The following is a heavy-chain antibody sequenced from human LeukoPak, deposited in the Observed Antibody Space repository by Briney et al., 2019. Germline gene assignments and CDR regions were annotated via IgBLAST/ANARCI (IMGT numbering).Heavy chain of an antibody. CDR1: GFTFSSYG. V-gene: IGHV3-30*18. J-gene: IGHJ5*01. Sequence: PGGSLRLSCAVSGFTFSSYGMHWVRQAPGKGLEWVAFISDDGSGKYYTDSVKGRFNISRENSKNTVDLHLNSLSAEDTGIYYCAKDHSDRSVSYSDSWGQGTMVTVSS. CDR3: AKDHSDRSVSYSDS. CDR2: ISDDGSGK. D-gene: IGHD3-22*01.